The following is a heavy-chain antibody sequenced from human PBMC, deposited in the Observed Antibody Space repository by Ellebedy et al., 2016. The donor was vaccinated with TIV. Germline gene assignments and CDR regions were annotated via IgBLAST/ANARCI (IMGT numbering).Heavy chain of an antibody. J-gene: IGHJ4*02. CDR2: IYYSGST. Sequence: MPGGSLRLSCTVSGGSISSSSYYWGWIRQPPGKGLEWIGSIYYSGSTYYNPSLKSRVTISVDTSKNQFSLKLSSVTAADTAVYYCARWIVVAGGFDYWGQGTLVTVSS. CDR3: ARWIVVAGGFDY. D-gene: IGHD6-19*01. CDR1: GGSISSSSYY. V-gene: IGHV4-39*01.